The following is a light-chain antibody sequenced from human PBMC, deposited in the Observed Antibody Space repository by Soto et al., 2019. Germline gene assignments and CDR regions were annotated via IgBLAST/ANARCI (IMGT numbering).Light chain of an antibody. V-gene: IGKV3-20*01. CDR1: QSVSSN. Sequence: EKVMTQSPATLSVSPGERATLSCRASQSVSSNLAWYQQKPGQAPRLLIYGASSRATGIPDRFSGSGSGTDFTLTISRLEPEDFAVYYCQQYGSKITFGQGTRLEIK. CDR3: QQYGSKIT. J-gene: IGKJ5*01. CDR2: GAS.